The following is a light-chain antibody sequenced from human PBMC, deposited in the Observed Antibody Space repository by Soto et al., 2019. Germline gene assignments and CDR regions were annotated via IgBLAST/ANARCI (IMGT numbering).Light chain of an antibody. Sequence: EIVLTQSPGTLSLSPGERATLSCRASQSVSSSYLAWYQQKPGQAPRLLIYGASSRATGIPDRFSGSGSGTDFTLTISRLEPEDFAIYYCQQRRNWPPTFGQGTKVDIK. V-gene: IGKV3D-20*02. CDR2: GAS. J-gene: IGKJ1*01. CDR3: QQRRNWPPT. CDR1: QSVSSSY.